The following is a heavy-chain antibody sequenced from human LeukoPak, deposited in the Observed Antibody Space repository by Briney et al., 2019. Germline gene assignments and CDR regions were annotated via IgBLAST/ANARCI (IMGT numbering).Heavy chain of an antibody. CDR1: GYTFTGYY. D-gene: IGHD3-9*01. J-gene: IGHJ4*02. V-gene: IGHV1-2*02. CDR3: ARGRPVFRYFDWSDDY. CDR2: INPNSGGT. Sequence: ASVKVSCKASGYTFTGYYMHWVRQAPGQGLEWMGWINPNSGGTNYAQKFQGRVTMTRDTSISTAYMELSRLRSDDTAVYYCARGRPVFRYFDWSDDYWGQGTLVTVSS.